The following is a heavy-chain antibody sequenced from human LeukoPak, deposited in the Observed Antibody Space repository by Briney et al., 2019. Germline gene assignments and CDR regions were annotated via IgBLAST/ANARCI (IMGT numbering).Heavy chain of an antibody. V-gene: IGHV1-69*13. CDR1: GGTFSSYA. CDR3: ARVGSSGTYYFDY. Sequence: SVKVSCKASGGTFSSYAISWVRQAPGQGLEWMGGIFPIFGTANYAQKFQGRVTITADESTSTAYMELSSLRSEDTAVYYCARVGSSGTYYFDYWGQGTLVTVSS. D-gene: IGHD1-1*01. CDR2: IFPIFGTA. J-gene: IGHJ4*02.